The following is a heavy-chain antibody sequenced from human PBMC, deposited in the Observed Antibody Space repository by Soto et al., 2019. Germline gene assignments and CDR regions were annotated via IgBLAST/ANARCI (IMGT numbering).Heavy chain of an antibody. J-gene: IGHJ3*02. CDR2: IYYSGST. Sequence: QVQLQESGPGLVKPSETLSLTCTVSGGSISSYYWSWIRQPPGKGLEWIGYIYYSGSTNYNPSLKSRVTISVDTSKNQFSLKLSSVTAADTAVYYCAVTEGESFDIWGQGTMVTVSS. CDR1: GGSISSYY. D-gene: IGHD3-16*01. CDR3: AVTEGESFDI. V-gene: IGHV4-59*08.